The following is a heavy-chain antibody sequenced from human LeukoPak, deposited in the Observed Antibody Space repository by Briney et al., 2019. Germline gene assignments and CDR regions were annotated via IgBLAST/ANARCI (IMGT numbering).Heavy chain of an antibody. CDR2: IYYSGST. Sequence: PSETLSLTCTVSGGSLSSYYWSWIRQPPGKALEWIGYIYYSGSTNYNPSLKSRVTISVDTSKDQFSLKLSSVTAADTAVYYCARALNPLTGTYYFDYWGQGTLVTVSS. CDR1: GGSLSSYY. D-gene: IGHD4/OR15-4a*01. J-gene: IGHJ4*02. V-gene: IGHV4-59*08. CDR3: ARALNPLTGTYYFDY.